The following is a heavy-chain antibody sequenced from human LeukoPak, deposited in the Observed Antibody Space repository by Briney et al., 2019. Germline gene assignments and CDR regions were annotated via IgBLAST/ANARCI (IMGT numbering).Heavy chain of an antibody. CDR1: VYTFSSYC. CDR2: IKSDGST. D-gene: IGHD3-22*01. J-gene: IGHJ1*01. V-gene: IGHV3-74*01. CDR3: ARAPSEIGGYYPEYFRH. Sequence: GGSLTLSCTPSVYTFSSYCKHWVRHIPGKGLVWVSRIKSDGSTNYADSVKGRFTISRDNAKNTLSLQMNSLRAEDTGVYYCARAPSEIGGYYPEYFRHWGQGTLVTVSS.